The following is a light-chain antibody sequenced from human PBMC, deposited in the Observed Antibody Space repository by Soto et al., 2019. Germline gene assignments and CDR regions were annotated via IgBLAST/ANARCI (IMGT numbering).Light chain of an antibody. Sequence: QSVLTQPASVSGSPGQSITISCTGTSSDVGGYNYVSWYQQHPRKAPKLVIYEVTNRPSGVSNRFSGSKSGNTASLTISGLQADDEADYYCSSYTSSNTLGVFGTGTKLTVL. CDR1: SSDVGGYNY. CDR2: EVT. J-gene: IGLJ1*01. CDR3: SSYTSSNTLGV. V-gene: IGLV2-14*01.